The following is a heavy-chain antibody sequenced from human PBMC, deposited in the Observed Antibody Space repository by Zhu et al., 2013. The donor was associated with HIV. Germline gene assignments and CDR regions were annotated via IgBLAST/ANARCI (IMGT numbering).Heavy chain of an antibody. CDR3: AREVGGYFQH. CDR1: GFSFSGYY. CDR2: INPNSGDT. Sequence: QVQLVQSGAEVQKPGASVKVSCKASGFSFSGYYIHWVRQAPGHGLEWMGWINPNSGDTNYAQNFQGRVTMTRDTSISTVYMDLTRLTYDDTAVYYCAREVGGYFQHWGQGTLVTVSS. J-gene: IGHJ1*01. V-gene: IGHV1-2*02.